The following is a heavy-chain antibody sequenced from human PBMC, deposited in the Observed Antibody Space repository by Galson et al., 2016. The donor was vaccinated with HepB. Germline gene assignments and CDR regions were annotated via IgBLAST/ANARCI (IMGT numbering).Heavy chain of an antibody. D-gene: IGHD1/OR15-1a*01. J-gene: IGHJ4*02. CDR1: GFTFSSYS. CDR3: AKGTTLQVHFGYCDH. CDR2: IKQDGSEK. V-gene: IGHV3-7*03. Sequence: SLRLSCAASGFTFSSYSMTWVRQAPGTGLEWLANIKQDGSEKYYVDSVKARFTISRDNAKNSLYLQMNSLRVDDTAVYYCAKGTTLQVHFGYCDHWGQGTLVTVSS.